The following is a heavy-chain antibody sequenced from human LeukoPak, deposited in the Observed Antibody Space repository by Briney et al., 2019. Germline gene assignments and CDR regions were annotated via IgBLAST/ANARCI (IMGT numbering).Heavy chain of an antibody. V-gene: IGHV4-61*01. J-gene: IGHJ4*02. Sequence: PSETLSLTCTVSGGSVRSGSYYWSWIRQPPGKGLEWIGYIYYSGSTNYNPSLRSRVTISVDTSKNQFSLKLSSVTAADTAVYYCARGYYGSGSFFDYWGQGTPVTVSS. D-gene: IGHD3-10*01. CDR2: IYYSGST. CDR3: ARGYYGSGSFFDY. CDR1: GGSVRSGSYY.